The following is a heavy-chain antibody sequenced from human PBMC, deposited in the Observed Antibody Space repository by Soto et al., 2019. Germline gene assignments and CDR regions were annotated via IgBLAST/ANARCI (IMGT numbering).Heavy chain of an antibody. V-gene: IGHV3-53*01. CDR2: IYSGGST. CDR3: ARELAGAFDI. CDR1: VFTVISNY. Sequence: PGWSLRLACASSVFTVISNYMRWVRQAPGKGLEWVSVIYSGGSTYYADSVKGRFTISRDNSKNTLYLQMNSLRAEDTAVYYCARELAGAFDIWGQGTMVTVSS. J-gene: IGHJ3*02.